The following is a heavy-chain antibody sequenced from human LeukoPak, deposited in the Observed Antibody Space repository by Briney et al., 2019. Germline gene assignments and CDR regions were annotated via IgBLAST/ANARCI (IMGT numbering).Heavy chain of an antibody. Sequence: SETLSLTCTVSGGSISSYYWSWIRQPPGKGLEWIGYIYYSGSTNYNPSLKSRVTISVDTSKNQFSLKLSSVTAADTAVYYCARVPHYYGSGSYYKIPVYFDYWGQGTLVTVSS. CDR3: ARVPHYYGSGSYYKIPVYFDY. D-gene: IGHD3-10*01. J-gene: IGHJ4*02. CDR1: GGSISSYY. CDR2: IYYSGST. V-gene: IGHV4-59*12.